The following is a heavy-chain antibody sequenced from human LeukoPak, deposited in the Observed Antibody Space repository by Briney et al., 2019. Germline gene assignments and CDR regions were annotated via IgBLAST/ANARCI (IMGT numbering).Heavy chain of an antibody. V-gene: IGHV3-49*04. Sequence: GSLRLSCTASGFTFGDYAMSWVRQAPGKGLEWGGFIRSKAYGGTTEYAASVKGRFTISRDDSKSIAYLQMNSLKTEDTAVYYCTRDGVVGATTDYWGQGTLVTVSS. J-gene: IGHJ4*02. CDR2: IRSKAYGGTT. D-gene: IGHD1-26*01. CDR1: GFTFGDYA. CDR3: TRDGVVGATTDY.